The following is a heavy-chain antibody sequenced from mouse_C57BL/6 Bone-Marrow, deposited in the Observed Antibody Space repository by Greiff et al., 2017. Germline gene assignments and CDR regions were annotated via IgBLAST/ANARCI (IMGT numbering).Heavy chain of an antibody. Sequence: QVQLQQSGPGLVQPSQSLSITCTVSGFSLTSYGVHWVRQSPGKGLEWLGVIWRGGSTDYNAAFMSRLSITKDNSKSQVFFKMNSLQADDTAIYYCAKTAITTVVEGYFDVWGTGTTVTVSS. CDR1: GFSLTSYG. D-gene: IGHD1-1*01. CDR3: AKTAITTVVEGYFDV. J-gene: IGHJ1*03. V-gene: IGHV2-5*01. CDR2: IWRGGST.